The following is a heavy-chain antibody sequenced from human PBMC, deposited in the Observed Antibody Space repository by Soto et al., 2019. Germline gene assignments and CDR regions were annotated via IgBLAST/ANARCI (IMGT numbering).Heavy chain of an antibody. J-gene: IGHJ3*02. CDR2: IYYSGST. CDR1: GASISSYY. D-gene: IGHD3-9*01. V-gene: IGHV4-59*08. CDR3: ARLIWREYNILTVYVPDAFYI. Sequence: PSETLSLTCTVSGASISSYYWSWIRQPPGKGLEWIGYIYYSGSTNYNPSLKSRVTISVDTSKNQFSLKLGSVTAADTAVYYCARLIWREYNILTVYVPDAFYIWGQGTMVTVSS.